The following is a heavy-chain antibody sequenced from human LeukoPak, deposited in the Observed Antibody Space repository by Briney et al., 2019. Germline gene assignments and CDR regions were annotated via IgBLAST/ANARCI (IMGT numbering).Heavy chain of an antibody. CDR3: ARATHYSNYRHHYYYMDV. D-gene: IGHD4-11*01. V-gene: IGHV4-61*05. CDR1: GGSISSSSYY. Sequence: SETLSLTCTVSGGSISSSSYYWGWIRQPPGKGLEWIGYIYYSESTNYNPSLKSRVTISVDTSKNQFSLKLNSVTAADTAVYYCARATHYSNYRHHYYYMDVWGKGTTVTVSS. CDR2: IYYSEST. J-gene: IGHJ6*03.